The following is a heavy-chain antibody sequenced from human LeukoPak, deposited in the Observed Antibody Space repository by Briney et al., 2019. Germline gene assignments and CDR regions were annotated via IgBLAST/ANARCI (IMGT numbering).Heavy chain of an antibody. D-gene: IGHD6-13*01. J-gene: IGHJ5*01. V-gene: IGHV1-3*01. Sequence: ASVKVSCKASGYTFTSYAMHWVRQAPGQRLEWLGWINAGNGNTKYSQKFQGRVTITRDTSASTAYMELSSLRSEDTAVYYCARGDWYSSNWYGYWGQGTLVTVSS. CDR3: ARGDWYSSNWYGY. CDR2: INAGNGNT. CDR1: GYTFTSYA.